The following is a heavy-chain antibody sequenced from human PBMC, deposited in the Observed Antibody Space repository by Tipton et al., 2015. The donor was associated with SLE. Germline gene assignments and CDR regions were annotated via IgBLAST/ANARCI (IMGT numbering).Heavy chain of an antibody. D-gene: IGHD6-19*01. CDR3: ARERIAVGGDASDV. V-gene: IGHV3-48*03. CDR1: GFSLRSYE. J-gene: IGHJ3*01. Sequence: SLRLSFAASGFSLRSYEMHWVRQGPGKGLEWLSSITSSGSVIPYADSVKGRFIISRDNAKNSLYLQMNSLRAEDTAVYYCARERIAVGGDASDVWGQGTRVTVS. CDR2: ITSSGSVI.